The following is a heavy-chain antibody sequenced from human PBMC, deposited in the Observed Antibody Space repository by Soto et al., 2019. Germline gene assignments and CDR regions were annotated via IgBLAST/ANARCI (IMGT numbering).Heavy chain of an antibody. V-gene: IGHV1-8*01. Sequence: ASVKVSFKASGYTFTSYDINWVRQATGQGLEWMGWMNPNSGNTGYAQKFQGRVTMTRNTSISTAYMELSSLRSEDTAVYYCASRVLGYCSSTSCYSAFDIWGQGTMVTVSS. J-gene: IGHJ3*02. CDR3: ASRVLGYCSSTSCYSAFDI. D-gene: IGHD2-2*01. CDR1: GYTFTSYD. CDR2: MNPNSGNT.